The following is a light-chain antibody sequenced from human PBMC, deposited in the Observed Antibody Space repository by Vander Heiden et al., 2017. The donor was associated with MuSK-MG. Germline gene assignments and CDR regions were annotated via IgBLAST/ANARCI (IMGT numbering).Light chain of an antibody. CDR1: QTISNNY. CDR2: GSS. Sequence: EIVLTQSPGTLSLFPGERATLSCRTSQTISNNYLAWYQQKPGQAPRLLIYGSSTSATDIPDRFSRSGSGTDFTLTMSRLEPEDSAVYYCRQHGRAPRSFGPET. CDR3: RQHGRAPRS. V-gene: IGKV3-20*01. J-gene: IGKJ3*01.